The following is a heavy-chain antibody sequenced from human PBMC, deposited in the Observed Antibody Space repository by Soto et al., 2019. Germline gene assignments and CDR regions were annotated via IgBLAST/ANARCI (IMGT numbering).Heavy chain of an antibody. CDR1: GGSFSGYY. Sequence: SETLSLTCAVYGGSFSGYYWSWLRQPPGRGPEWIGEINHSGNTKYTPSLESRVTISVDTSKNQFSLKLNSVSAADTAVYYCARTGGMDVWSQGATVTVSS. J-gene: IGHJ6*02. CDR3: ARTGGMDV. V-gene: IGHV4-34*01. CDR2: INHSGNT.